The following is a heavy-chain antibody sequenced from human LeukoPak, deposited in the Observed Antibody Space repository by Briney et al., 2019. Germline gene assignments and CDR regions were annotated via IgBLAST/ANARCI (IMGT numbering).Heavy chain of an antibody. CDR3: AREGIAAAGTGGDY. Sequence: PGGSLRLSCAASGFTFSSYSMNWVRQAPGKGLEWVSSISRSSSYIYYADSVKGRFTISRDNAKNSLYLQMNSLRAEDTAVYYCAREGIAAAGTGGDYWGQGTLDTVSS. D-gene: IGHD6-13*01. V-gene: IGHV3-21*01. CDR1: GFTFSSYS. CDR2: ISRSSSYI. J-gene: IGHJ4*02.